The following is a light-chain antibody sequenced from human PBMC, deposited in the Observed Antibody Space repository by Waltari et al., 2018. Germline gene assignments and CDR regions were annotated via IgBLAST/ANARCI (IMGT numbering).Light chain of an antibody. J-gene: IGLJ1*01. CDR1: SNDVGGYGY. CDR2: EVS. V-gene: IGLV2-14*01. CDR3: SSHTSTVPHV. Sequence: TGTSNDVGGYGYVSWYQQYPGRAPKLIIYEVSYRPSGISTRFSGSKSGNTASLTISGLQADDEADYYCSSHTSTVPHVFGTGTRVTV.